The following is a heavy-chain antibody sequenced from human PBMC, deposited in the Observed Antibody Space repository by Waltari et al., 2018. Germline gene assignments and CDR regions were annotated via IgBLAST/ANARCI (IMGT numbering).Heavy chain of an antibody. V-gene: IGHV3-48*02. Sequence: EVQLIESGGALVQPGGSLRLSCAASGFGFSNFGMKGVRQAPGKGLGWIAYISNGGSTIYYADSVKGRFTISRDNAKNSLYLQMNGLTDEDTAIYYCTPLDYWGRGALVTVSS. CDR1: GFGFSNFG. CDR3: TPLDY. J-gene: IGHJ4*02. CDR2: ISNGGSTI.